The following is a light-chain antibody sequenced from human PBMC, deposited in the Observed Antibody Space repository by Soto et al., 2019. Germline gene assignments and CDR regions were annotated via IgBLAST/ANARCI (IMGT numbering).Light chain of an antibody. CDR3: QQYASSPYT. CDR2: GVS. J-gene: IGKJ2*01. V-gene: IGKV3-20*01. Sequence: EIVLTQSPGTLSLSPGERATLSCRASQSVSSSYLGWYQQRPGQAPRLLIYGVSDRVTGIPDKFSGSGSGTDFTLTISSLEPEDFAVYYCQQYASSPYTFGQGTKVDIK. CDR1: QSVSSSY.